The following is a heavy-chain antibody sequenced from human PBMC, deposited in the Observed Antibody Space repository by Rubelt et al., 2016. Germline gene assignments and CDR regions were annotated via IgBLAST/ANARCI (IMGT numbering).Heavy chain of an antibody. V-gene: IGHV3-23*01. CDR1: GFTFTTYA. CDR2: ISTSGGTT. J-gene: IGHJ6*03. Sequence: EVQLLESGGGLVQPGGSLRLSCATSGFTFTTYAMSWVRQAPGKGMDWVSAISTSGGTTYYADSVKGRFTISRDNSRNTLYLQMNSLRAEDTAIFYCARIKAQDYPTSRYYYCYMDVWGKGTTVTVSS. D-gene: IGHD4/OR15-4a*01. CDR3: ARIKAQDYPTSRYYYCYMDV.